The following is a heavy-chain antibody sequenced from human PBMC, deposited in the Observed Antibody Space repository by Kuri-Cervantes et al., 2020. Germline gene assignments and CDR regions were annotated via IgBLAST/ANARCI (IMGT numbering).Heavy chain of an antibody. V-gene: IGHV1-69*01. CDR1: GYSFTSYW. Sequence: KISCKGSGYSFTSYWIGWVRQMPGKGLERMGGIVPIFDVAHYAQKFQGRVTITSDASMSSAYMELTNLRSEDTAVYYCARDGGNSSDYHFDSWGQGTLVTVSS. D-gene: IGHD3-22*01. CDR2: IVPIFDVA. CDR3: ARDGGNSSDYHFDS. J-gene: IGHJ4*02.